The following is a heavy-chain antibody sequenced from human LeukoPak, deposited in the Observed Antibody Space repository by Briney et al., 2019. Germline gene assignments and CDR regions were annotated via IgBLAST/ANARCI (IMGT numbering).Heavy chain of an antibody. CDR2: IKQDGSEK. Sequence: PGGSLRLSCAASGFTFSSYWMSWVRQAPGKGLEWVANIKQDGSEKYYVDSVKGRFTISRDNAKNSLYLQMNSLRAEDTAVYYCARLPPGVAAAGTARFDYWGQGTLVTVSS. V-gene: IGHV3-7*01. CDR3: ARLPPGVAAAGTARFDY. CDR1: GFTFSSYW. J-gene: IGHJ4*02. D-gene: IGHD6-13*01.